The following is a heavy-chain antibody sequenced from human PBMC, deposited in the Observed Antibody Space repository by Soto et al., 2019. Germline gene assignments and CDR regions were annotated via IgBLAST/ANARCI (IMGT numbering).Heavy chain of an antibody. V-gene: IGHV2-5*01. D-gene: IGHD4-17*01. CDR3: AHRGYGDYPWDNWFVP. CDR1: GFSLNTGGKG. Sequence: QITLKESGPTLVKPTQTLTLTCTFSGFSLNTGGKGVGWIRQPPGKALEWLALIYWNDVTRYSPSLKSRLTITKDSSKIQGVLTMTNMFHLDTATSYCAHRGYGDYPWDNWFVPWGHGTLVTVSS. J-gene: IGHJ5*02. CDR2: IYWNDVT.